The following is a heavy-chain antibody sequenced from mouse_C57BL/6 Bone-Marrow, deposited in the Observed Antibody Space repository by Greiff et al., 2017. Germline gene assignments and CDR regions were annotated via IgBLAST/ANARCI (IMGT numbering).Heavy chain of an antibody. CDR3: ARGMDY. V-gene: IGHV1-63*01. CDR1: GYTFTNYW. Sequence: VQRVESGAELVRPGTSVKMSCKASGYTFTNYWIGWAKQRPGHGLEWIGDIYPGGGYTNYNEKFKGKATLTADKSSSTAYMQFSSLTSEDSAIYYCARGMDYWGQGTSVTVSS. CDR2: IYPGGGYT. J-gene: IGHJ4*01.